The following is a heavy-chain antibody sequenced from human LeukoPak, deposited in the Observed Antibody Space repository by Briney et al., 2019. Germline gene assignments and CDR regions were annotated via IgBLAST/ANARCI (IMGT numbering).Heavy chain of an antibody. Sequence: GASLKISCKASGYTFTDYRIGWVHQMPGKGLEWIGRIDPSDSYTNYSPSFQGHITISADKSISTAYLQWSSLKASDTAMYYCARKSSWRDYWGQGTLVTVSS. CDR3: ARKSSWRDY. V-gene: IGHV5-10-1*01. J-gene: IGHJ4*02. CDR1: GYTFTDYR. D-gene: IGHD6-13*01. CDR2: IDPSDSYT.